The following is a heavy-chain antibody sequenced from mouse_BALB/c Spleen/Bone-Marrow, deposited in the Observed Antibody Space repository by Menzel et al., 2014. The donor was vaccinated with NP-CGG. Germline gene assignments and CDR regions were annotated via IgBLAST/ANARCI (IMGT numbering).Heavy chain of an antibody. CDR3: ARLGYYGYFDY. CDR2: INPDSSTI. Sequence: DVKPVESGGGLVQPGGSLKLSCAASGFDFSRYWMSWVRQAPGKGLEWIGEINPDSSTINYTPSLRDKFIISRDNAKNTLYLRMSKVRSEDTALYYCARLGYYGYFDYWGQGTSLTVSS. V-gene: IGHV4-1*02. J-gene: IGHJ2*02. D-gene: IGHD2-3*01. CDR1: GFDFSRYW.